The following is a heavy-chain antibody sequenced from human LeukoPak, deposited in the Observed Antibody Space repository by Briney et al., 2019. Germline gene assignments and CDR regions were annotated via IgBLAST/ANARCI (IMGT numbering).Heavy chain of an antibody. CDR1: GGSISSYY. V-gene: IGHV4-59*05. CDR3: ARRGVVPAQSRFDY. J-gene: IGHJ4*02. Sequence: SETLSLTCTVSGGSISSYYWSWIRQPPGKGLEWIGSIYYSGSTYYNPSLKSRVTISVDTSKNQFSLKLSSVTAADTAVYYCARRGVVPAQSRFDYWGQGTLVTVFS. D-gene: IGHD2-2*01. CDR2: IYYSGST.